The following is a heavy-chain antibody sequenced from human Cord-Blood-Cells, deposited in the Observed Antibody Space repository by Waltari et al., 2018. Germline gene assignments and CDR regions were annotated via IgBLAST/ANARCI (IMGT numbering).Heavy chain of an antibody. CDR3: ARPHPGDAFDI. CDR1: GGSISSSSYS. D-gene: IGHD7-27*01. Sequence: QLQLQESGPGLVKPSETLSLTCTVSGGSISSSSYSWGWIRQPPGKGLEWIGSIYYSGSTYYNPSLKSRVTISVDTSKNQFSLKLSSVTAADTAVYYCARPHPGDAFDIWGQGTMVTVSS. CDR2: IYYSGST. V-gene: IGHV4-39*01. J-gene: IGHJ3*02.